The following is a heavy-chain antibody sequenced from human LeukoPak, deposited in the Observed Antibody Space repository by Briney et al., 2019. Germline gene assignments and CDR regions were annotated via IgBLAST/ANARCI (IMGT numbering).Heavy chain of an antibody. CDR1: GYTFTGYY. CDR3: ARGGGRGYYDSSGYYHVR. J-gene: IGHJ4*02. D-gene: IGHD3-22*01. V-gene: IGHV1-2*06. CDR2: INPNSGGT. Sequence: GASVKVSCKASGYTFTGYYMHWVRQAPGQGLEWMGRINPNSGGTNYAQKFQGRVTMTRETSISTAYMELSRLRSDDTAVYYCARGGGRGYYDSSGYYHVRWGQGTLVTVSS.